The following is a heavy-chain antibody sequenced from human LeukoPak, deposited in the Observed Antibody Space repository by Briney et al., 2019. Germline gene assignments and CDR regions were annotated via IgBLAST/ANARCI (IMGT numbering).Heavy chain of an antibody. V-gene: IGHV3-7*01. CDR1: VVTFSCHW. CDR2: INQGGSDK. CDR3: TRDRSRAEDD. Sequence: GGSLRLSCAASVVTFSCHWMSWVRQAPGKGLEWVANINQGGSDKYYVDSVKGRFTISRDNANNLLYLQMNSLRGEDTAVYYCTRDRSRAEDDWGQGTLVTVSS. D-gene: IGHD1-14*01. J-gene: IGHJ4*02.